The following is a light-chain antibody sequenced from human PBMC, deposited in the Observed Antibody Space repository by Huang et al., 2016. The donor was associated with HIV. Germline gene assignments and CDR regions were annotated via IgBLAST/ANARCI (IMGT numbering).Light chain of an antibody. Sequence: DIRMTQSPSFLSASVGDRVTITCRASQSIHTYLNWYQQKGGRAPKVLIYGASRLESGVPSRFRGRASVIDFTLTITGLQPEDFATYFCQQTYSTPLTFGGGTTVDIK. CDR2: GAS. V-gene: IGKV1-39*01. CDR1: QSIHTY. J-gene: IGKJ4*01. CDR3: QQTYSTPLT.